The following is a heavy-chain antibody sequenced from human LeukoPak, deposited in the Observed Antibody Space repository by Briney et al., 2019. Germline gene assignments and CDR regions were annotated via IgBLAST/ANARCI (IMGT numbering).Heavy chain of an antibody. V-gene: IGHV1-18*04. CDR3: ARSSTWIQLPLRY. J-gene: IGHJ4*02. CDR2: ISAYNGNT. Sequence: GASVKVSCKASGYTFTGYYMHWVRQAPGQGLEWMGWISAYNGNTNYAQKLQGRVTMTTDTSTSTAYMELRSLRSDDTAVYYCARSSTWIQLPLRYWGQGTLVTVSS. D-gene: IGHD5-18*01. CDR1: GYTFTGYY.